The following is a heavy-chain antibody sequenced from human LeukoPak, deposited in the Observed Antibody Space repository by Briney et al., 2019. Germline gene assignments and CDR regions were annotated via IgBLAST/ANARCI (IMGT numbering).Heavy chain of an antibody. J-gene: IGHJ5*02. V-gene: IGHV1-2*02. D-gene: IGHD3-10*01. CDR2: INPNSGGT. CDR1: GYTLTELS. CDR3: AREGELKLWFGELLGVHWFDP. Sequence: ASVKVSCKVSGYTLTELSMHWVRQAPGQGLEWMGWINPNSGGTNYAQKFQGRVTMTRDTSISTAYMELSRLRSDDTAVYYCAREGELKLWFGELLGVHWFDPWGQGTLVTVSS.